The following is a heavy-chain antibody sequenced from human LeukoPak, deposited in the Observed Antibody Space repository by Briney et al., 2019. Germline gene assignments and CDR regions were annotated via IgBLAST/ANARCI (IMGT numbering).Heavy chain of an antibody. J-gene: IGHJ6*02. CDR1: GLTLSRYD. CDR3: VRAPPYSSASWGYYGMDV. D-gene: IGHD6-19*01. Sequence: GGSLRLSCAASGLTLSRYDMHWVRQATGEGLEWVSAIGTRGDTYYAGSVKGRFTMSRENAKNSSYLQMNSLSVGDTAVYYCVRAPPYSSASWGYYGMDVWGQGTTVTVSS. V-gene: IGHV3-13*01. CDR2: IGTRGDT.